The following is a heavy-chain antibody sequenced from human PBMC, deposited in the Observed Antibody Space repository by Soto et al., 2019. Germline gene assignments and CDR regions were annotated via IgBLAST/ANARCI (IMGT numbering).Heavy chain of an antibody. Sequence: QVQLVQAGPDSKRPWGSMKVSCKASGYTFTSSGISWVPQATGQGLEWMAWISPLKGRTQYSQMAQGRVTLSTDTYSNTAYMEMTALRVDDSAVYYCGMDYGDRAEYFKHWGQGTLVTVSS. CDR2: ISPLKGRT. V-gene: IGHV1-18*04. D-gene: IGHD4-17*01. CDR3: GMDYGDRAEYFKH. CDR1: GYTFTSSG. J-gene: IGHJ1*01.